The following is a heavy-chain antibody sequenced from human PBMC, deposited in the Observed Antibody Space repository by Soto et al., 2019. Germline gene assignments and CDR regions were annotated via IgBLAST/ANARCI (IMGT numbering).Heavy chain of an antibody. CDR3: ATLDTAEIQTAAF. CDR2: INRGSSGT. V-gene: IGHV3-7*01. CDR1: GFTFSTYA. J-gene: IGHJ4*02. Sequence: PGGSLRLSCAASGFTFSTYAMAWVRQAPGKGLEWVAMINRGSSGTHYVDSVKGRFTISRDNAKNSLYLQMNSLRVEDTAVYYCATLDTAEIQTAAFWGQGTLVTVSS. D-gene: IGHD5-18*01.